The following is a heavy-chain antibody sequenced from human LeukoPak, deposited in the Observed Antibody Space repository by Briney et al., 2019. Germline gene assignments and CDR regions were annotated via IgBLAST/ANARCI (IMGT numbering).Heavy chain of an antibody. J-gene: IGHJ4*02. Sequence: PGGSLRLSCAASGFTFSSYEMNWVRQAPGKGLEWVSYISSSGSTIYYADSVKGRFTISRDNAKNSLYLQMNSLRAEDTAVYYCARVYRDYYGSGSYGYWGQGTLVTVSS. D-gene: IGHD3-10*01. CDR2: ISSSGSTI. CDR3: ARVYRDYYGSGSYGY. V-gene: IGHV3-48*03. CDR1: GFTFSSYE.